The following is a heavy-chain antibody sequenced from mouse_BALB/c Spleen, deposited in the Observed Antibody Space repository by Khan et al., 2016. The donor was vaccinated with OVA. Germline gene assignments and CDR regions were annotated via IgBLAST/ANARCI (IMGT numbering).Heavy chain of an antibody. CDR2: IFPGGGSS. D-gene: IGHD2-3*01. Sequence: QVQLQQSGPELVKPGASVKMSCKASGYTFTDYVINWVKQRPGQGLEWIGDIFPGGGSSYYNAKFKGKAKLTADKSSNTAYMQLSSLTFEDSAVYFYGRGGYSVFAYWGQGTLVTVSA. CDR1: GYTFTDYV. V-gene: IGHV1-77*01. J-gene: IGHJ3*01. CDR3: GRGGYSVFAY.